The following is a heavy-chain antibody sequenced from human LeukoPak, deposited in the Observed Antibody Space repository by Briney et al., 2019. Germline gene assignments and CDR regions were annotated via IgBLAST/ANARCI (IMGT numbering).Heavy chain of an antibody. V-gene: IGHV4-30-4*01. Sequence: SETLSLTCTVSGGSISSGDYYWSWIRQPPGKGLEWIGYIYYSGSTYYNPSLKSRVTISVDTSKNQFSLRLSSVTAADTAVYYCARGEGVTTWFDPWGQGTLVTVSS. D-gene: IGHD4-17*01. J-gene: IGHJ5*02. CDR3: ARGEGVTTWFDP. CDR1: GGSISSGDYY. CDR2: IYYSGST.